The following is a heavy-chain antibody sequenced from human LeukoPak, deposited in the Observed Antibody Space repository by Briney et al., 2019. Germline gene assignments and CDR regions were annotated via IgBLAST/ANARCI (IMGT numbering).Heavy chain of an antibody. CDR1: GYTFTGHF. CDR2: INPNSGGT. V-gene: IGHV1-2*02. D-gene: IGHD3-22*01. J-gene: IGHJ4*02. CDR3: ARETGRRVFYDSSGYLHF. Sequence: ASVKVSCKASGYTFTGHFMHWVRQAPGQGLEWKGWINPNSGGTYYAQKFQGRVTMTRDTSISTAYMEMSRLRSDDTAVYYCARETGRRVFYDSSGYLHFWGQGTLVAVSS.